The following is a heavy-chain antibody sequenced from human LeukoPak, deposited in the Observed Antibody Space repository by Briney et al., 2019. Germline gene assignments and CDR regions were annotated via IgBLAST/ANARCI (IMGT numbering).Heavy chain of an antibody. Sequence: SQTLSLTCAISGDSVSSNSAAWNWIRQSPSRGLXXXXRTYYRSKWYNDYAVSVKSRITINPDTSKNLFSLQLNSVTPEDTAVYYCARDHWYNWNFGAYHGMDVWGQGTTVTVSS. CDR1: GDSVSSNSAA. CDR2: TYYRSKWYN. V-gene: IGHV6-1*01. J-gene: IGHJ6*02. D-gene: IGHD1-7*01. CDR3: ARDHWYNWNFGAYHGMDV.